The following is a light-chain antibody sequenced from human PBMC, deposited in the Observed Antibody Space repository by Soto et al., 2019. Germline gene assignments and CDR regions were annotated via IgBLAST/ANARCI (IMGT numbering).Light chain of an antibody. J-gene: IGKJ5*01. CDR3: QQRSNWPSIT. V-gene: IGKV3-11*01. CDR2: DAS. Sequence: EIVLTQSPATLSLSSGGRATVSCRCSQSLSRSLAWYQQKPGQAPRLLIYDASNRATGIPARFSGSGSETDFTLTISSLQPEDFAVYYCQQRSNWPSITFGQGTRLEIK. CDR1: QSLSRS.